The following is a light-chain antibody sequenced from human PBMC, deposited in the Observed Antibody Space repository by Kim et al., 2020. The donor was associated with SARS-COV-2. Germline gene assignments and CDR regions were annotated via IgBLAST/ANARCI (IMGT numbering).Light chain of an antibody. CDR3: QAWDSIVV. J-gene: IGLJ2*01. CDR1: KLWDEY. Sequence: VSVCPGQTASIPCSEDKLWDEYAYGYQEKPDQSPVMVIYQDNKRPSGIPERFSDSNSGNTASLTISGTQALDEAEYYCQAWDSIVVFGGGTQLTVL. V-gene: IGLV3-1*01. CDR2: QDN.